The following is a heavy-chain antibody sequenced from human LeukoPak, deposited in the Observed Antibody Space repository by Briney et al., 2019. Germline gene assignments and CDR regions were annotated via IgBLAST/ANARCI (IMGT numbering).Heavy chain of an antibody. CDR3: ATGVEMAIIADY. Sequence: PSETLSLTCAVYGGSFSGYYWSWIRQPPGKGLEWIGEINHSGSTNYNPSLKSRVTISVDTSKNQFSLKLSSVTAADTAVYYCATGVEMAIIADYWGQGTLVTVSS. V-gene: IGHV4-34*01. CDR2: INHSGST. J-gene: IGHJ4*02. CDR1: GGSFSGYY. D-gene: IGHD5-24*01.